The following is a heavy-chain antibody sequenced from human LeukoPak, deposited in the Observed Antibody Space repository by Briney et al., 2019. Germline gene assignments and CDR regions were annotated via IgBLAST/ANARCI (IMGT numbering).Heavy chain of an antibody. D-gene: IGHD1-26*01. Sequence: SETLSLTCTVSGGSISSYYWSWIRQPPGKGLEWIGYIYYSGSTNYNPSLKSRVTISVDTSKNQFSLKLSSVTAADTAVYYCARDQRVGGLDYWGQGTLVTVSS. CDR3: ARDQRVGGLDY. J-gene: IGHJ4*02. CDR1: GGSISSYY. CDR2: IYYSGST. V-gene: IGHV4-59*01.